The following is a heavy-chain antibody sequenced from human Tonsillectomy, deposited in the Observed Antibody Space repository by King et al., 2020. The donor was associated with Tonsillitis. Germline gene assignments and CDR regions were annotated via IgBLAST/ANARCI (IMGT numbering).Heavy chain of an antibody. CDR3: ARYSSGSSSWYNWFDP. Sequence: VQLVESGAEVKKPGASVKVSCKASRYTFNRYGISWVRQAPGQGLEWMGWISGYNGNTKYAQKLQGRVTMTTDTSTSTAYMELRSLRSDDTAVYYCARYSSGSSSWYNWFDPWGQGTLVTVSS. J-gene: IGHJ5*02. V-gene: IGHV1-18*01. CDR2: ISGYNGNT. D-gene: IGHD6-13*01. CDR1: RYTFNRYG.